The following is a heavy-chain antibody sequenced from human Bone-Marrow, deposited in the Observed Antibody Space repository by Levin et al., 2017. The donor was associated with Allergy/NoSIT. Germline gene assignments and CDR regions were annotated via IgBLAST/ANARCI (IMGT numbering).Heavy chain of an antibody. CDR1: GYPFIDYA. CDR2: NNAADSNT. V-gene: IGHV1-3*01. CDR3: ARGRISSGFFGDYYYYGMDV. J-gene: IGHJ6*02. D-gene: IGHD2/OR15-2a*01. Sequence: GASAKVSCKASGYPFIDYAIHWVRQAPRQRLEWMGWNNAADSNTKYSQKFEGRVTITMDTSATTAYMELSSLSSEDTAVYYCARGRISSGFFGDYYYYGMDVWGQGTTVTVSS.